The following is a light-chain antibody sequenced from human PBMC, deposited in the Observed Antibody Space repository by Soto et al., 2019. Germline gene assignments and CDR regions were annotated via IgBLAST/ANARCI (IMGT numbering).Light chain of an antibody. J-gene: IGKJ4*01. CDR1: QSVLYSSNNKNY. V-gene: IGKV4-1*01. Sequence: DIVMTQSPDSLAVSLGERATINCKSTQSVLYSSNNKNYLAWYQQKPGQPPKLLIYWASTREFGVPDRFSGSGSGTNFTLTISSLQAEDVAVYYCQQYNGYPLTFGGGTRVEIK. CDR2: WAS. CDR3: QQYNGYPLT.